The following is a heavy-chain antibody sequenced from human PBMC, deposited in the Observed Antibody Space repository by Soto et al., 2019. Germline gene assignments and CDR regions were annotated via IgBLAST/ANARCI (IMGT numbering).Heavy chain of an antibody. CDR3: ARGGTLIRGAPQVDWFDP. D-gene: IGHD3-10*01. CDR1: GDTFSNFS. Sequence: QVQLVQSGAEVKRPGSSVKVSCRASGDTFSNFSVNWVRQAPGQGLEWMGGIIPLFRLADYAQKFQGRLTITADHSTSTTFMELNSLTSEATAFYYCARGGTLIRGAPQVDWFDPWGQGTLVIVSS. J-gene: IGHJ5*02. CDR2: IIPLFRLA. V-gene: IGHV1-69*17.